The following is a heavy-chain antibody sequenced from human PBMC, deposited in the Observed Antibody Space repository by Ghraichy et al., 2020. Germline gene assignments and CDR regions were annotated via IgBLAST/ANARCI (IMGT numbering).Heavy chain of an antibody. V-gene: IGHV1-2*02. D-gene: IGHD2-2*02. CDR2: INSNSGAS. CDR1: GYIFTGYF. J-gene: IGHJ3*02. Sequence: ASVKVSCKTSGYIFTGYFMHWVRQAPGQVLEWVGWINSNSGASKYAQKFQGRVTLTRDTSINTAYMEVRGLRYDDTAVYYCTRGGIVPAAIRDAIYIWGQGTMVTVS. CDR3: TRGGIVPAAIRDAIYI.